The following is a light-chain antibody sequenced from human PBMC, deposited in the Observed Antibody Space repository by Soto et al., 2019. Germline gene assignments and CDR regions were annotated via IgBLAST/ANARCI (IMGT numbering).Light chain of an antibody. Sequence: IVLTQSPATLSVSPGERATISCRASQSVSSDVAWYQQRPGQAPRLLIYDASTRATGIPARFSGSGSGTEFTLTISSLQSEDFAIYYCQQSNNWPLTFGGGTKVEVK. CDR1: QSVSSD. CDR3: QQSNNWPLT. J-gene: IGKJ4*01. CDR2: DAS. V-gene: IGKV3-15*01.